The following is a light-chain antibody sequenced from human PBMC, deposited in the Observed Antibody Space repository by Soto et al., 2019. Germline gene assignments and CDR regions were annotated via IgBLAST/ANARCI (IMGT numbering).Light chain of an antibody. CDR2: GAS. V-gene: IGKV3-15*01. CDR3: QQYNNRTLT. Sequence: EIVMTQSPATLSVSPGERATLSCRASQSVSSDLAWYEQKPGQAPRLLIYGASTRATGITARFSGSGSGTEFTLTISSRQSEDFAVYYCQQYNNRTLTFGGGTKVEIK. CDR1: QSVSSD. J-gene: IGKJ4*01.